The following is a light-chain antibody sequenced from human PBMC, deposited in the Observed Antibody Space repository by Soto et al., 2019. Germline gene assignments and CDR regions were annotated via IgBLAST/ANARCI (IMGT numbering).Light chain of an antibody. J-gene: IGKJ4*01. Sequence: DTQMTQSPSTLSASIGDRVTITCRASQSISTWLAWYQQKPGKAPDLLIYSASTLQSGVPSRFSGSGSETEFSLTIRALQPEDFATYYCQQLSRYPLTFGGGTKVDIK. CDR2: SAS. CDR1: QSISTW. V-gene: IGKV1-9*01. CDR3: QQLSRYPLT.